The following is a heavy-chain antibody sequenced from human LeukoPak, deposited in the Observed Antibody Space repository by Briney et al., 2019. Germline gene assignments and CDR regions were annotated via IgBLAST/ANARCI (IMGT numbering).Heavy chain of an antibody. D-gene: IGHD1-26*01. CDR2: INHSGSI. J-gene: IGHJ4*02. CDR3: ARARSGKWGFDY. V-gene: IGHV4-34*01. CDR1: GGSFSGYY. Sequence: NPAETLSLTCTVYGGSFSGYYWSWIRQPPGRVLEWIGEINHSGSINYNPSLKSRITISVDTSKNQFSLKLSSVTAADAAVYYCARARSGKWGFDYWGQGTLVTVSS.